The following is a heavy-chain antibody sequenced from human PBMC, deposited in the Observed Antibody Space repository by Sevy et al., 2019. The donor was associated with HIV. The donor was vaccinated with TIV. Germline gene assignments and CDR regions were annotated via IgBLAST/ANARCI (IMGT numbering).Heavy chain of an antibody. J-gene: IGHJ4*02. D-gene: IGHD3-3*01. V-gene: IGHV4-34*01. CDR2: INHSGST. CDR3: ARGPLFWSGYHDFDY. CDR1: GGSFSGYY. Sequence: SETLSLTCAVYGGSFSGYYWSWIRQPPGKGLEWIGEINHSGSTNYNPSLKSRVTISVDTSKNQFSLKLSSVTAADTAVYYCARGPLFWSGYHDFDYWGQGTLVTVSS.